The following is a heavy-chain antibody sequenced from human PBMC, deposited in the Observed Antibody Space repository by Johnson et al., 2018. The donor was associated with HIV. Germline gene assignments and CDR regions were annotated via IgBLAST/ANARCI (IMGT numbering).Heavy chain of an antibody. J-gene: IGHJ3*02. CDR2: ISGSGGST. V-gene: IGHV3-23*04. CDR3: ARDRTPNRAAFDI. CDR1: GFTFSSYA. Sequence: VYLVESGGGLVQPGGSLRLSCAASGFTFSSYAMSWVRQAPGKGLEWVSAISGSGGSTYYADSVKGRFTISRDNSKNTLYLQMNSLRAEDTAVYYCARDRTPNRAAFDIWGQGTMVTVSS. D-gene: IGHD1-1*01.